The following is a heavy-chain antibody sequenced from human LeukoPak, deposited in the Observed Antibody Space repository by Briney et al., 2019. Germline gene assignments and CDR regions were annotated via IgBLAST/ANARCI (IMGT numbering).Heavy chain of an antibody. CDR2: IWYDGSNK. CDR1: GFTFSSYG. V-gene: IGHV3-33*06. Sequence: GEPLKISCAASGFTFSSYGMHWVRQAPGKGLEWVAVIWYDGSNKYYADSVKGRFTISRDNSKNTLYLQMNSLRAEDTAVYYCAKDIISESVVVITGFDYWGQGTLVTVSS. CDR3: AKDIISESVVVITGFDY. D-gene: IGHD3-22*01. J-gene: IGHJ4*02.